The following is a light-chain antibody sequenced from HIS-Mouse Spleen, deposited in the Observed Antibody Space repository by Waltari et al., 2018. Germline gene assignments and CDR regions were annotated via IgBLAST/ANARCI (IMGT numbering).Light chain of an antibody. CDR2: DDS. Sequence: SYVLTQPPSVSVAPGKPARLTCGGNNIGSKSVHLYQQKPGQAPVLVVYDDSDRPSGIPERFSGSNSGNTATLTISRVEAGDEADYYCQVWDSSSDHVVFGGGTKLTVL. CDR1: NIGSKS. V-gene: IGLV3-21*03. J-gene: IGLJ2*01. CDR3: QVWDSSSDHVV.